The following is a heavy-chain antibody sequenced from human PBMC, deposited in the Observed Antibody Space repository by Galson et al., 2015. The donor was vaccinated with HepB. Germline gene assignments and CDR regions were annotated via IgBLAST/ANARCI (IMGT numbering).Heavy chain of an antibody. CDR1: GYSFTSYW. J-gene: IGHJ4*02. V-gene: IGHV5-51*03. CDR3: AIGATLRGGPVVAAPFDY. Sequence: QSGAEVKKPGESLKISCKGSGYSFTSYWIGWVRQMPGKGLEWMGIIYPGDSDTRYSPSFQGQVTISADKSISTAYLQWSSLKASDTAMYYCAIGATLRGGPVVAAPFDYWGQGTLVTVSS. CDR2: IYPGDSDT. D-gene: IGHD2-15*01.